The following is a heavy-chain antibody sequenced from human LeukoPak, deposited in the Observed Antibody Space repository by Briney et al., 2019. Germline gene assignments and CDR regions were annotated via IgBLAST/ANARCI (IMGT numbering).Heavy chain of an antibody. CDR3: VRDQGGSSSPFDY. CDR2: ISSSSSYI. D-gene: IGHD6-6*01. CDR1: GFTFSSYS. J-gene: IGHJ4*02. Sequence: GGSLRLSCAASGFTFSSYSMNWVRQAPGKGLEWVSSISSSSSYIYYADSVKGRFTISRDNAKNSLYLQMNSLRAEDTAVYYCVRDQGGSSSPFDYWGQGTLVTVSS. V-gene: IGHV3-21*01.